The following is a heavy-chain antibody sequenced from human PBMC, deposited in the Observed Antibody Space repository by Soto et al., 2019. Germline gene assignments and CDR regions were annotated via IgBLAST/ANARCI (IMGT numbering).Heavy chain of an antibody. Sequence: EVQLLESGGDLVQPGGSLRLSCAASGFTFRSNAMSWVRQAPGKGLEWVSAISGSGGSTFYADSVKGRFTISRDNSKNTLYLQMNTLRAEDTAVYYCARACSGDSCYKDYWGQGTLVTVSS. CDR1: GFTFRSNA. J-gene: IGHJ4*02. V-gene: IGHV3-23*01. D-gene: IGHD2-15*01. CDR3: ARACSGDSCYKDY. CDR2: ISGSGGST.